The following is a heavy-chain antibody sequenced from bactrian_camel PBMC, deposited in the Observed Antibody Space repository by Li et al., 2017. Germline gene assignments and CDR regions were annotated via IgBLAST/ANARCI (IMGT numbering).Heavy chain of an antibody. CDR2: YKSSSERT. V-gene: IGHV3S40*01. Sequence: VQLVESGGGSVQPGGSLRLSCAASGFTSSNYDMHWVRQAPGKGLECVASYKSSSERTYYADSVKGRFTISQDSAKKTVYLQMNSLKPEDTAMYYCAADQPLPGTVVDVAEIPDFTYRDQRTQVTVS. CDR1: GFTSSNYD. J-gene: IGHJ6*01. D-gene: IGHD6*01. CDR3: AADQPLPGTVVDVAEIPDFTY.